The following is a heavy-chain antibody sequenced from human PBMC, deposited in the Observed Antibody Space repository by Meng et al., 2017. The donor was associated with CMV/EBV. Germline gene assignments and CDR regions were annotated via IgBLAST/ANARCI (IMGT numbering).Heavy chain of an antibody. CDR1: GYTFTGYY. CDR3: AIDSRSVVMTHFYDAFDI. J-gene: IGHJ3*02. D-gene: IGHD3-22*01. CDR2: INPNSGGT. Sequence: ASVKVSCKASGYTFTGYYMHWVRQAPGQGLEWMGWINPNSGGTNYAQKFQGRVTMTRDTSISTAYMELSRLRSDDTAVYYCAIDSRSVVMTHFYDAFDIWGQGTMVTVSS. V-gene: IGHV1-2*02.